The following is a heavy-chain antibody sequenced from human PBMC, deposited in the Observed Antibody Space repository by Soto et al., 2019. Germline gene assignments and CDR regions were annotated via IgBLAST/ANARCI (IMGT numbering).Heavy chain of an antibody. J-gene: IGHJ1*01. CDR3: ATKGEGLLWFGEFFFQY. Sequence: QVQLVQSGAEVKKPGASVKVSCKVSGYTLTELSMHWVRQAPGKGLEWMGGFEPEDGETIYAQKFQGRVTMTEATTTDTASMEIASLRSEDTDVYYCATKGEGLLWFGEFFFQYWGQGTLVTVSS. V-gene: IGHV1-24*01. D-gene: IGHD3-10*01. CDR2: FEPEDGET. CDR1: GYTLTELS.